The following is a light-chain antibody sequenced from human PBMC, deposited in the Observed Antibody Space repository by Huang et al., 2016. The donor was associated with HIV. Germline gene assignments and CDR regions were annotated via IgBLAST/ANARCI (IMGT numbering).Light chain of an antibody. J-gene: IGKJ3*01. CDR1: QSISSY. Sequence: DIQMTQSPSSLSASVGDRVTITCRASQSISSYLHWYQQKPGKAPKLLIYAASSLQSGVPSRCSGSGSGTDFTLTISSLQPEDCATDYCQQSYSTPTFGPGTKVDIK. V-gene: IGKV1-39*01. CDR2: AAS. CDR3: QQSYSTPT.